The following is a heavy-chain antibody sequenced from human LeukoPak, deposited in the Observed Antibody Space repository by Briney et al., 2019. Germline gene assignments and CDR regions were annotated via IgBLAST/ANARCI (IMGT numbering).Heavy chain of an antibody. D-gene: IGHD6-19*01. V-gene: IGHV1-2*02. Sequence: ASVKVSCKASGYTLTGSYIHWVRQAPGQGLKWMGWINPDSGVTKYAQNFQGRVTMTRDTSISTASMEMRSLRSDDTAVYYCARDFGSSSAWYEFDYWGQGTLVTVSS. J-gene: IGHJ4*02. CDR2: INPDSGVT. CDR3: ARDFGSSSAWYEFDY. CDR1: GYTLTGSY.